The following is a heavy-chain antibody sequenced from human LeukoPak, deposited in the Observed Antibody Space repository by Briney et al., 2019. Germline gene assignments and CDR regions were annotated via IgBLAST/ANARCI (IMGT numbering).Heavy chain of an antibody. J-gene: IGHJ3*02. CDR3: ARGDHSGSYLSLPPHFDI. V-gene: IGHV1-2*02. CDR2: INPNSGGT. D-gene: IGHD1-26*01. Sequence: ASVKVSCKASGYTFTGYYMHWVRQAPGQGLEWMGWINPNSGGTNYAQKFQGRVTMTRDTSISTAYMELSRLRSDDTAVYYCARGDHSGSYLSLPPHFDIWGQGTVVTVSS. CDR1: GYTFTGYY.